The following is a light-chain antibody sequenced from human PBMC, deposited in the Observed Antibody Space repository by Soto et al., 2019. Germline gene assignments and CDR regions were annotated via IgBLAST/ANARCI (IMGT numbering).Light chain of an antibody. Sequence: TQSPSTLSASVGDRVTITCRASQSVSNWLAWYQQKPGQGPSLLIYGTSTRATGIPDRFSGSGSGTDFTLTIARLEPGDFAVYYCQQYGNSPQTFGQGTKVDIK. V-gene: IGKV3-20*01. CDR3: QQYGNSPQT. CDR1: QSVSNW. J-gene: IGKJ1*01. CDR2: GTS.